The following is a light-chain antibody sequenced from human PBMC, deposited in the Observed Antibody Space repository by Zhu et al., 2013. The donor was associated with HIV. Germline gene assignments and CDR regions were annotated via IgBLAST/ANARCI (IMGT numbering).Light chain of an antibody. CDR2: ATS. J-gene: IGKJ4*01. CDR3: QQFGGSPGLT. CDR1: QTIGSG. V-gene: IGKV3-20*01. Sequence: EVVLMQSPGTLSLSPGERVTLSCRASQTIGSGLAWYQQRLGQPPRLLIYATSTRATGIPDRFSGGGSGTDFTLKISSLQPEDFAVYYCQQFGGSPGLTFGGGTKIEIK.